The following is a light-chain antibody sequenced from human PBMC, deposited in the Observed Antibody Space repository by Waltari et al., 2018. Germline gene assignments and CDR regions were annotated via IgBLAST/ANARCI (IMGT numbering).Light chain of an antibody. J-gene: IGLJ2*01. CDR1: AISRQY. CDR2: QDT. V-gene: IGLV3-25*03. CDR3: QSADGSGTYVV. Sequence: SYELTQPPPVSVSPAHTTRNTSSGDAISRQYAYLYQQRPGQAPMLMIYQDTQRPSEIPERFSGSSSGTTVTLTISEVQAEDEADYYCQSADGSGTYVVFGGGTKLTVL.